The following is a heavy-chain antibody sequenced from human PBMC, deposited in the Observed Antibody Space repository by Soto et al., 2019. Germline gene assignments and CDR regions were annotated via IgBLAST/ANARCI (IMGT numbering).Heavy chain of an antibody. V-gene: IGHV4-59*01. CDR3: ARDRYSSGWLDY. CDR2: IYYSGST. J-gene: IGHJ4*02. D-gene: IGHD6-19*01. CDR1: GGSISSYY. Sequence: SETLSLTCTVSGGSISSYYWSWIRQPPGKGLEWIGYIYYSGSTNYNPSLKSRVTISVDTSKNQFSLKLSSVTAADTAVYYCARDRYSSGWLDYWGQGTLVTVSS.